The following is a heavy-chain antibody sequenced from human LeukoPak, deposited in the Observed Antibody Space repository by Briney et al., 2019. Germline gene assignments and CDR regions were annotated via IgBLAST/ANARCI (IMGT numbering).Heavy chain of an antibody. J-gene: IGHJ6*03. CDR2: IYTSGST. D-gene: IGHD4-17*01. Sequence: PSETLSLTCNVSGGSINSGSYYRSWIRQPAGKGLEWIGRIYTSGSTNYSPSLKSRVTISVDTSKNQFSLKLSSVTAADTAVYYCARDYGDYAWYGAVRYYYYYMDVWGKGTTVTVSS. V-gene: IGHV4-61*02. CDR1: GGSINSGSYY. CDR3: ARDYGDYAWYGAVRYYYYYMDV.